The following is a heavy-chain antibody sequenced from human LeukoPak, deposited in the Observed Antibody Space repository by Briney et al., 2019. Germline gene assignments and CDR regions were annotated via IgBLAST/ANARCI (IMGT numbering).Heavy chain of an antibody. J-gene: IGHJ6*02. CDR2: ISWNSGSI. Sequence: GRSLRLSCAASGFTFDDYAMHWVRQAPGKGLEWVSGISWNSGSIGYADSVKGRFTISRDNAKNSLYLQMNSLRAEDTALYYCAKDIAQQLAPSHPYYYGMGVWGQGTTVTVSS. CDR3: AKDIAQQLAPSHPYYYGMGV. D-gene: IGHD6-13*01. V-gene: IGHV3-9*01. CDR1: GFTFDDYA.